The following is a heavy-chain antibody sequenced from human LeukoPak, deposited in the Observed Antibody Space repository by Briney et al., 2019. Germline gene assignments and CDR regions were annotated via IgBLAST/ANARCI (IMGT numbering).Heavy chain of an antibody. D-gene: IGHD1-1*01. CDR2: MYFTGYT. J-gene: IGHJ4*02. Sequence: PSETLSLTCTVPGGFISSHYWSWLRQPPGKGLEWIGYMYFTGYTNFNPPLTRRLTISRDTSRDQFSLSLGSFCAADTAVSYCASVTMTTSFFDHWGKGSLVIVSS. V-gene: IGHV4-59*08. CDR1: GGFISSHY. CDR3: ASVTMTTSFFDH.